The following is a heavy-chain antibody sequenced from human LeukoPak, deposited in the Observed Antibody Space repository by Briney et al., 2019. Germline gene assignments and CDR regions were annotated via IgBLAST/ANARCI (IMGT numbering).Heavy chain of an antibody. Sequence: ASVKVSCKASGYTFTSYGMSWVRQAPGQGLEWMGWISADGGNTNYAQKLQGRVTMTTDTSTSTAYMELRSLRSDDTAVYYCARDVGGGYCSGGSRYPGANWFDPWGQGTLVTVSS. CDR3: ARDVGGGYCSGGSRYPGANWFDP. V-gene: IGHV1-18*04. CDR1: GYTFTSYG. D-gene: IGHD2-15*01. CDR2: ISADGGNT. J-gene: IGHJ5*02.